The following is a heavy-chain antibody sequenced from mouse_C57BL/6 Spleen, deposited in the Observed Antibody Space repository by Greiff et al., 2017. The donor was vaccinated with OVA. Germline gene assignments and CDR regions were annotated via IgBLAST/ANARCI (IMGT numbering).Heavy chain of an antibody. CDR3: ARYENYFDY. CDR1: GFTFSDYY. J-gene: IGHJ2*01. Sequence: EVQLVESGGGLVQPGGSLKLSCAASGFTFSDYYMYWVRQTPEKRLEWVAYISNGGGSTYYPDTVKGRFTISRDNAKNTLYLQMSRLKSEDTAMYYCARYENYFDYWGQGTTLTVSS. V-gene: IGHV5-12*01. CDR2: ISNGGGST. D-gene: IGHD2-10*02.